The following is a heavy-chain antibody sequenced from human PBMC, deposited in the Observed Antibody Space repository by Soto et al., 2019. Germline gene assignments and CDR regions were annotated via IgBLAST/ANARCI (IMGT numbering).Heavy chain of an antibody. Sequence: QITLKESGPTLVKPTQTLTLTCTFSGFSLSTSGVGVGWIRQPPGKALEWLALIYWDDDKRYSPSLKSRLTIXXDXSXIQVVLTMTNMDPVDTATYYCAHRFSSWSYYYGMDVWGQGTTVTVSS. V-gene: IGHV2-5*02. CDR3: AHRFSSWSYYYGMDV. CDR1: GFSLSTSGVG. J-gene: IGHJ6*02. CDR2: IYWDDDK. D-gene: IGHD6-13*01.